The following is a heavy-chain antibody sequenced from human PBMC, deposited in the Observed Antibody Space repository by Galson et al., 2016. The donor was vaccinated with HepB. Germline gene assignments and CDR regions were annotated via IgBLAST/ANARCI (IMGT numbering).Heavy chain of an antibody. J-gene: IGHJ6*02. D-gene: IGHD6-13*01. CDR1: GFTFSNYW. CDR3: ARGSAAGTWGYGMGV. V-gene: IGHV3-74*01. CDR2: INSDGSSI. Sequence: SLRLSCAASGFTFSNYWMHWVRQAPGKGLVWVSRINSDGSSISYGDSVKGRFTISRDNPKNTVYLQMSSLRPEETAVYYCARGSAAGTWGYGMGVWGQGTTFSVSS.